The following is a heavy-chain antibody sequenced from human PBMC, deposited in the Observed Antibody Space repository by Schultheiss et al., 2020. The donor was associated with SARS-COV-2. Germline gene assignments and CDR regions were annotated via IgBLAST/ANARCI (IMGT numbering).Heavy chain of an antibody. CDR1: GYAFIGFY. CDR2: ISAYNGNT. Sequence: ASVKVSCKASGYAFIGFYIHWLRQAPGQGLQWMGWISAYNGNTNYAQKLQGRVTMTTDTSISTAYMELSRLKSDDTAMYYCARDFRATVTFDSWGQGTLVTVSS. CDR3: ARDFRATVTFDS. J-gene: IGHJ4*02. V-gene: IGHV1-2*02. D-gene: IGHD4-17*01.